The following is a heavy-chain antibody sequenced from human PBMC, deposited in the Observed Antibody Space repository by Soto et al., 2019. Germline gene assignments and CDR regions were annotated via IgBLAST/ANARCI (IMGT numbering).Heavy chain of an antibody. D-gene: IGHD2-2*01. J-gene: IGHJ6*02. V-gene: IGHV4-59*12. Sequence: SETLSLTCTVSGGSISSYYWSWIRQPPGKGLEWIGYIYYSGSTNYNPSLKSRVTISVDTSKNQFSLQMNSLRTEDTAVYFCTRGGIEVVPVYGMDVWGQGTTVTVSS. CDR3: TRGGIEVVPVYGMDV. CDR2: IYYSGST. CDR1: GGSISSYY.